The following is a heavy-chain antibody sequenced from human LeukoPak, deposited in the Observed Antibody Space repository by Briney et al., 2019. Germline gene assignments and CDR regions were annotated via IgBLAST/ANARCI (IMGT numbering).Heavy chain of an antibody. CDR3: ARRLYGGRSLVYFDH. V-gene: IGHV5-51*01. Sequence: GEPLKTSCQASGYSFTTHWIGWVPQMPGRGLEWLGIFYHGDSETKYSPAFQGQVTMSVDRSTNTTYLQWISLKASDTAMYYCARRLYGGRSLVYFDHWGRGTQVTVSS. CDR2: FYHGDSET. J-gene: IGHJ4*02. D-gene: IGHD4-23*01. CDR1: GYSFTTHW.